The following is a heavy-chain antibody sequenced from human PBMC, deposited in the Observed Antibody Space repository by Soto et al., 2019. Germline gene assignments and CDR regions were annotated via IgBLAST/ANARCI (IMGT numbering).Heavy chain of an antibody. Sequence: QVTLKESGPVLVNPTETLTLTCIVSGFSLDNVRMGVTWIRQPPGKALEWLAHLFGSDEKAYNTSLKRSLTISKDTSKSQVVLTMTDMDPVDTATYYCARRNSGYDPLLDYWGQGTLVTVSS. J-gene: IGHJ4*02. D-gene: IGHD5-12*01. CDR1: GFSLDNVRMG. CDR2: LFGSDEK. V-gene: IGHV2-26*01. CDR3: ARRNSGYDPLLDY.